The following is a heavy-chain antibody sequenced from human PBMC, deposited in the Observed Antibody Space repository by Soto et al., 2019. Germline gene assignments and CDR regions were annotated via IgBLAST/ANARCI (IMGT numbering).Heavy chain of an antibody. CDR2: IYYSGST. J-gene: IGHJ6*03. Sequence: QVQLQESGPGLVKPSETLSLTCTVSGGSISSYYWSWIRQPPGKGLEWIGYIYYSGSTNYNPSLKSRVTRSVDTSKNQFSLKLSSVTAADTAVYYCAGRVVPAATNSYFYYYMDVWGKGTTVTVSS. CDR3: AGRVVPAATNSYFYYYMDV. D-gene: IGHD2-2*01. CDR1: GGSISSYY. V-gene: IGHV4-59*08.